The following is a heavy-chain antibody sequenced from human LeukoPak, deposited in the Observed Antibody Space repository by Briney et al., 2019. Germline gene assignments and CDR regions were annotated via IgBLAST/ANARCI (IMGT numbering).Heavy chain of an antibody. CDR3: AKGGVVVVAATEDY. J-gene: IGHJ4*02. D-gene: IGHD2-15*01. V-gene: IGHV3-23*01. CDR2: ISGSGGTT. Sequence: PGGSLRLSCAASGFTFSNYAMSWVRQAPGKGLEWVSAISGSGGTTYYADSVKGRFTISRDNSKNTPYLQMNSLRAEDTAVYYCAKGGVVVVAATEDYWGQGTLVTVSS. CDR1: GFTFSNYA.